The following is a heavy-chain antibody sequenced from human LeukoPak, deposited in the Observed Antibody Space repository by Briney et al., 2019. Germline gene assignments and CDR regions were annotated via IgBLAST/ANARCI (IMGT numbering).Heavy chain of an antibody. CDR2: INPNSGGT. V-gene: IGHV1-2*02. Sequence: ASVKVSCKASGYSFTGYYMHWVRQAPGQGLEWMGWINPNSGGTNYAQKFQGRVTMTRDTSISAAYMELSRLRYDDSAVYYCASRSTISSGYYSGQGTLVTVSS. J-gene: IGHJ4*02. D-gene: IGHD6-25*01. CDR3: ASRSTISSGYY. CDR1: GYSFTGYY.